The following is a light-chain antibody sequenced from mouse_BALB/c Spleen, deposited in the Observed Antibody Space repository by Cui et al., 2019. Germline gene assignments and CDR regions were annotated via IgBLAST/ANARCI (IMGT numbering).Light chain of an antibody. Sequence: QIVLTQFPAIMSASPGEKVTMTCSASSSVSYMYWYQQKPGSSPRLLIYVTSNLASGVPVRFSGSGSGTSYSLTISRMEAEDAATYYCQQLSSYPRTFGGGTKLEIK. CDR1: SSVSY. J-gene: IGKJ1*01. V-gene: IGKV4-55*01. CDR2: VTS. CDR3: QQLSSYPRT.